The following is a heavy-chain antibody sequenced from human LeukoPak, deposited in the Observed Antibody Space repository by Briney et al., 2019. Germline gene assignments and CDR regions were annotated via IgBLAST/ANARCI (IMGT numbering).Heavy chain of an antibody. CDR1: GFTFSSYW. CDR3: ARDRIAAAGRGWFDP. CDR2: INSDGSST. Sequence: GGSLRLSXAASGFTFSSYWMHWVRQAPGKGLVWVSRINSDGSSTSYADSVKGRFTISRDNAKNTLYLQMNSLRAEDTAVYYCARDRIAAAGRGWFDPWGQGTLVTVSS. V-gene: IGHV3-74*01. D-gene: IGHD6-13*01. J-gene: IGHJ5*02.